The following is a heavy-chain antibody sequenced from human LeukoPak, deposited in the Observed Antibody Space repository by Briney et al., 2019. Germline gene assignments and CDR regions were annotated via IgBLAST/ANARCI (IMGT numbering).Heavy chain of an antibody. J-gene: IGHJ4*02. Sequence: GGSLRLSCAASGFTFSSYSMNWVRQAPGKGLEWVSSISSSSSYIYYADSVKGRFTISRDNAKNSLYLQMNSLGAEDTAVYYCAIRGYGSGSPGAAGYWGQGTLVTVSS. V-gene: IGHV3-21*01. CDR1: GFTFSSYS. CDR2: ISSSSSYI. CDR3: AIRGYGSGSPGAAGY. D-gene: IGHD3-10*01.